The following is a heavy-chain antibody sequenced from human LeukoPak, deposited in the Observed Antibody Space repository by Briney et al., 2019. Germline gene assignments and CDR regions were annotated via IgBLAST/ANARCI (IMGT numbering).Heavy chain of an antibody. V-gene: IGHV3-66*01. D-gene: IGHD2-15*01. CDR3: AKAPVTTCRGAFCYPFDY. J-gene: IGHJ4*02. CDR2: IYSGGST. CDR1: GFTVSSNY. Sequence: GGSLRLSCAASGFTVSSNYMSWVRQAPGKGLEWVSVIYSGGSTYYADSVKGRFTISRDNSKNTLFLQMNRLRPEDAAVYYCAKAPVTTCRGAFCYPFDYWGLGTLVTVSS.